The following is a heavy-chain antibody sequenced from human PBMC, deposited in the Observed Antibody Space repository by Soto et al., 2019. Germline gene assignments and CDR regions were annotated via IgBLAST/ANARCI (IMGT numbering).Heavy chain of an antibody. CDR2: IKSDGSST. V-gene: IGHV3-74*01. Sequence: EVQLVESGGGLVQPGGSLRVSCAASGFTFSSYWMHWVRQAPGKGLVWVSRIKSDGSSTDYSDSVKGRFTISRDNAKNTLYLRMNSLRAEDTAVYYCARGRGYNGYDYWNYWGQGTLVTVSS. CDR3: ARGRGYNGYDYWNY. D-gene: IGHD5-12*01. CDR1: GFTFSSYW. J-gene: IGHJ4*02.